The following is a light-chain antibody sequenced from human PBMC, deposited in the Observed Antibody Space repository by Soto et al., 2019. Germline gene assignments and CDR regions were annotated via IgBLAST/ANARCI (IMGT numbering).Light chain of an antibody. V-gene: IGKV3-11*01. CDR3: QQRSNWPPT. CDR2: DAS. CDR1: QSVSSY. J-gene: IGKJ4*01. Sequence: EIVLTQSPATLSLSPGERATLSCRASQSVSSYLAWYQQKPGQAPRLLIYDASNRATGIPARFSGSVSGTDFPLTISSLEPEDFAVYYCQQRSNWPPTFGGGTKVEIK.